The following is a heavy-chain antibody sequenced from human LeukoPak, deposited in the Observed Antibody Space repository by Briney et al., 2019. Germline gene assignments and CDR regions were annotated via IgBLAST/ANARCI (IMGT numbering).Heavy chain of an antibody. Sequence: SETLSLTCTVSGYSISSGYYWGWIRQPPGKGLEWIGSIYHSGGTYYNPSLKSRVTISVDTSKNQFSLKLSSVTAADTAVYYCARGSEDGSGSYYDYWGQGTLVTVSS. CDR1: GYSISSGYY. J-gene: IGHJ4*02. D-gene: IGHD3-10*01. CDR3: ARGSEDGSGSYYDY. CDR2: IYHSGGT. V-gene: IGHV4-38-2*02.